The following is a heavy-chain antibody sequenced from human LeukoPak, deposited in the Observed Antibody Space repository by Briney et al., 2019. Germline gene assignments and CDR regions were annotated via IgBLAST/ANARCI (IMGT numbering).Heavy chain of an antibody. J-gene: IGHJ4*02. CDR1: GVSFSGYY. CDR2: INHSGST. V-gene: IGHV4-34*01. CDR3: AREGATMVRGVIIGGYLDY. D-gene: IGHD3-10*01. Sequence: SETLSLTCAVYGVSFSGYYWSWLRQPPGKGLEWIGEINHSGSTNYNPSLKSRVTMSVDKSKNQFSLKLSSVTAADTAVYYCAREGATMVRGVIIGGYLDYWGQGTLVTVSS.